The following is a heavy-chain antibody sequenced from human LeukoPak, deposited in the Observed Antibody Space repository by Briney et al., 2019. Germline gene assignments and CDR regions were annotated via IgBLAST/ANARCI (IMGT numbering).Heavy chain of an antibody. CDR3: ARGHSSGWYYYWFDP. J-gene: IGHJ5*02. CDR2: IYTSGST. CDR1: GGSISSYY. D-gene: IGHD6-19*01. V-gene: IGHV4-4*07. Sequence: PSETLSLTCTVSGGSISSYYWSWIRQPAGKGLEWIGRIYTSGSTNYNPSLKSRVTMSVDTSKNQFSLKLSSVTAADTAVYYCARGHSSGWYYYWFDPWGQGTLVTVSS.